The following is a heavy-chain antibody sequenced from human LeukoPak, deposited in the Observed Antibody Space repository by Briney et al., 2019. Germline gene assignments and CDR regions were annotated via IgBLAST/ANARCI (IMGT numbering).Heavy chain of an antibody. V-gene: IGHV3-21*01. CDR3: ARGEYGSGSYHIDY. J-gene: IGHJ4*02. D-gene: IGHD3-10*01. Sequence: GGSLRLSCAASGFTFSSYGMSWVRQAPGKGLEWVSFISSSSSYIYYADSVKGRFTISRDNAKNSLYLQMNSLRAEDTAVYYCARGEYGSGSYHIDYWGQGTLVTVSS. CDR1: GFTFSSYG. CDR2: ISSSSSYI.